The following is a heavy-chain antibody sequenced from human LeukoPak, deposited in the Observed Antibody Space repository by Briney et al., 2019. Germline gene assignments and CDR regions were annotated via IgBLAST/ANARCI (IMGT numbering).Heavy chain of an antibody. Sequence: SETLSLTCTVSGGSINSGGYYWSWIRQHPGKGLEWIGYIYYSGATYCNPSLKSRVNISIDTSKTQLSLRLASVTAADTAVYYCARIPRGTANSIDAFDIWGQGTMVTFSS. CDR2: IYYSGAT. CDR1: GGSINSGGYY. CDR3: ARIPRGTANSIDAFDI. V-gene: IGHV4-31*03. J-gene: IGHJ3*02. D-gene: IGHD2-21*02.